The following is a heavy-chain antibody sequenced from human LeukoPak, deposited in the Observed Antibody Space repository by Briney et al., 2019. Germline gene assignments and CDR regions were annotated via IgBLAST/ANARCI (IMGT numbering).Heavy chain of an antibody. Sequence: SETLSLACAVYGGSFSGYYWSWIRQPPGKGLDWIGEINHSGSTNYNPSLKSRVTISVDTSKNQFSLKLSSVTAADTAVYYCARINDSGSYWGLNYYYYMDVWGKGTTVTVSS. D-gene: IGHD1-26*01. CDR1: GGSFSGYY. V-gene: IGHV4-34*01. J-gene: IGHJ6*03. CDR2: INHSGST. CDR3: ARINDSGSYWGLNYYYYMDV.